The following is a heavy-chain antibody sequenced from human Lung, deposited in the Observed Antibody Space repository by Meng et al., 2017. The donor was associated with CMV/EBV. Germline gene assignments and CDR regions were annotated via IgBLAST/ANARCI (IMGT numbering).Heavy chain of an antibody. CDR1: GGTSSSYV. J-gene: IGHJ6*02. Sequence: SXXVSXKASGGTSSSYVISWVRQAPGQGLEWMGGIIPILGRANYGQKFQARVTITADKSTSTAHMELSSLRSEDTAVYYCARSRVLSSSPSRPPTYGMDVWXQGNXVTVSS. CDR2: IIPILGRA. D-gene: IGHD2-2*01. CDR3: ARSRVLSSSPSRPPTYGMDV. V-gene: IGHV1-69*10.